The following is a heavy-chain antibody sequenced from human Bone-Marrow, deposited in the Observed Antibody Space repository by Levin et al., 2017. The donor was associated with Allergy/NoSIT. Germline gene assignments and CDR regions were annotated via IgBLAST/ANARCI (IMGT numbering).Heavy chain of an antibody. CDR2: IKSKTNGWTT. D-gene: IGHD1-26*01. V-gene: IGHV3-15*07. CDR1: AFTFSNAW. CDR3: TTDVGGPLGY. Sequence: ETLSLTCAAPAFTFSNAWMNWVRQAPGKGLEWVGRIKSKTNGWTTDYAAPVKGRFTISRDDSINTLFLQMNSLKTEDTAVYYCTTDVGGPLGYWGQGTLVTVSS. J-gene: IGHJ4*02.